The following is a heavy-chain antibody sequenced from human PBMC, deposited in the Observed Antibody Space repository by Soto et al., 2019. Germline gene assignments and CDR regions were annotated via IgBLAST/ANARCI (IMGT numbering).Heavy chain of an antibody. CDR1: GFSFRDHW. Sequence: LRLSCAASGFSFRDHWMHWVRRVPGKGLVWVARINSDGSATTYADSVKGRFTISRANARNTLFLQMDSLRAEDTALYYCARGYSSGPDYWGQGTLVTVSS. V-gene: IGHV3-74*01. D-gene: IGHD6-19*01. CDR2: INSDGSAT. J-gene: IGHJ4*02. CDR3: ARGYSSGPDY.